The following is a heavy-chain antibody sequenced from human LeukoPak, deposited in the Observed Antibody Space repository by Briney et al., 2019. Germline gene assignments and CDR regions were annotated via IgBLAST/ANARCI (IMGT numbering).Heavy chain of an antibody. J-gene: IGHJ6*02. CDR2: IIPILGIA. D-gene: IGHD3-22*01. CDR1: GGTFSSYA. V-gene: IGHV1-69*04. Sequence: SVKVSCKASGGTFSSYAISWVRQAPGQGLEWMGRIIPILGIANYAQKFQGRVTITADKSTSTAYMELSSLRSEDTAVYYCARDSRPYYYDSSGYYSHYYGMDVWGQGTTVTVSS. CDR3: ARDSRPYYYDSSGYYSHYYGMDV.